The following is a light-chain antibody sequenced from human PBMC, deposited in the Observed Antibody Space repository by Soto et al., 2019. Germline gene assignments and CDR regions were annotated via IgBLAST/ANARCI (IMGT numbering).Light chain of an antibody. CDR1: ALPGQF. CDR2: KDS. CDR3: QSADSSGTYVL. J-gene: IGLJ2*01. Sequence: YELTQPPSVSLSPGQTARIICSGDALPGQFAHWYQQKSGQAPVLIIYKDSQRPSGIPERFSGSSSGTTVMLTISGVQAEDEADYYCQSADSSGTYVLFGGGTKLTVL. V-gene: IGLV3-25*03.